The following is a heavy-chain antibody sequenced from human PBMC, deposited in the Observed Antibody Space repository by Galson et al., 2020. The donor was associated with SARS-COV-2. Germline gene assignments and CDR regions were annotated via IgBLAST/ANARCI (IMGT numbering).Heavy chain of an antibody. V-gene: IGHV2-26*01. D-gene: IGHD1-26*01. CDR2: IFSNDEK. Sequence: SGPTLVKPTETLTLTCTVSGFSLSNARMGVSWIRQPPGKALEWLAHIFSNDEKSYSTSLKSRLTLSKDTSKSQVVLTMTNMDPVDTATYYCARNQCELLVLGYYYYYGMDVWGQGTTVTVSS. CDR1: GFSLSNARMG. J-gene: IGHJ6*02. CDR3: ARNQCELLVLGYYYYYGMDV.